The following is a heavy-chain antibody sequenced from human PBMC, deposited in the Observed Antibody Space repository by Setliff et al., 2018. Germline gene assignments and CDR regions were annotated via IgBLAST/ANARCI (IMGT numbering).Heavy chain of an antibody. CDR1: GYAFSSYY. CDR2: TNTGGGGA. CDR3: ARAGSAAAGRKGVFEY. D-gene: IGHD6-13*01. J-gene: IGHJ4*02. V-gene: IGHV1-46*01. Sequence: ASVKVSCKASGYAFSSYYMYWVRQAPGQGLDWMGTTNTGGGGASIVDQVRGRVTMTRDTSTSTIYLELTSLRSDDTAVYYCARAGSAAAGRKGVFEYWGQGSLVTVSS.